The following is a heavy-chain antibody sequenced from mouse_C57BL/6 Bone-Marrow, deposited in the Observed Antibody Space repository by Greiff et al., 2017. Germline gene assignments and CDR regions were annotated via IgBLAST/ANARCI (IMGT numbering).Heavy chain of an antibody. J-gene: IGHJ3*01. CDR1: GYTFTSYW. CDR3: AIVKCIGYDRPFAY. Sequence: VQLQQPGAELVKPGASVKVSCKASGYTFTSYWMHWVKQRPGQGLEWIGRIHPSDSDTNYNQKFKGKATLTVDKSSSTAYMQLSSLTSEDSAVYYWAIVKCIGYDRPFAYWGQGTLVTVSA. V-gene: IGHV1-74*01. D-gene: IGHD2-3*01. CDR2: IHPSDSDT.